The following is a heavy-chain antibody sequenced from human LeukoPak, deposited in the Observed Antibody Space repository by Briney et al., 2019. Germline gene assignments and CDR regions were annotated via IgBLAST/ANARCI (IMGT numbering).Heavy chain of an antibody. J-gene: IGHJ3*02. CDR2: INPSGGST. Sequence: ASVKVSCKASGYTFTSYYMHWVRQAPGQGLEWMGIINPSGGSTSYAQKFQGRVTMTRDMSTSTVYMELSSLRSEDTAVYYCARVLEYYYDSSGYVTDAFDIWGQGTMVTVSS. D-gene: IGHD3-22*01. V-gene: IGHV1-46*01. CDR1: GYTFTSYY. CDR3: ARVLEYYYDSSGYVTDAFDI.